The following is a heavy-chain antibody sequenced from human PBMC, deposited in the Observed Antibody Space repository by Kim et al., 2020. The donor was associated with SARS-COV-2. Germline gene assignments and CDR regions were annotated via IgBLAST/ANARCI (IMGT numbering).Heavy chain of an antibody. J-gene: IGHJ6*01. V-gene: IGHV1-69*04. CDR2: IIPILGIA. CDR1: GGTFSSYA. D-gene: IGHD3-10*01. Sequence: SVKVSCKASGGTFSSYAISWVRQAPGQGLEWMGRIIPILGIANYAQKFQGRVTITADKSTSTASMELSSLRSEDTAVYYCARGGGYGSGKYYYYGMDVW. CDR3: ARGGGYGSGKYYYYGMDV.